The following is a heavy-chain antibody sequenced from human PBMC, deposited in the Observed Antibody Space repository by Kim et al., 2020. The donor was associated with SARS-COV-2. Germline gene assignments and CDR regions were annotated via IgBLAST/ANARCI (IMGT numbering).Heavy chain of an antibody. CDR1: GFMFSNYG. Sequence: GGSLRLSCAVSGFMFSNYGMHWVRQAPGKGLEWVAVISYDGSNKYYADSVKGRFTISRDNSKNTLYLQMNSLRAEDTAVFYCAKDQRGYPFMPTPRNWFDPWGQGTLVTVSS. D-gene: IGHD6-13*01. V-gene: IGHV3-30*18. CDR2: ISYDGSNK. CDR3: AKDQRGYPFMPTPRNWFDP. J-gene: IGHJ5*02.